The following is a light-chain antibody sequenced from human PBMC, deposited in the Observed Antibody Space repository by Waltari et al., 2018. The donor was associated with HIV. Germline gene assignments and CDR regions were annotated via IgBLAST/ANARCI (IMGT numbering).Light chain of an antibody. J-gene: IGLJ3*02. CDR2: DVS. Sequence: QSALTQPASVSGSPGQSITISCTGPSNDVGGYNYVSWYQQHPGKAPRLMIYDVSTRPSGVSDRFSGSKSGDTASLTISGLQPEDEADYYCESYTSTSVWVFGGGTRLTVL. CDR3: ESYTSTSVWV. V-gene: IGLV2-14*03. CDR1: SNDVGGYNY.